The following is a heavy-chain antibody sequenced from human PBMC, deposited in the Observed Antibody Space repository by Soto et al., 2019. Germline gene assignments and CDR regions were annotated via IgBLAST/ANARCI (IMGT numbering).Heavy chain of an antibody. V-gene: IGHV4-39*01. CDR3: AVQYDLYYFDY. Sequence: SETLSLTCTVSGGSISSSSYYWGWIRQPPGKGLEWIGSIYYSGSTYYNPSLKSRVTISVDTSKNQFSLKLSSVTAADTAVYYCAVQYDLYYFDYWGQGTLVTVSS. CDR1: GGSISSSSYY. CDR2: IYYSGST. D-gene: IGHD3-16*01. J-gene: IGHJ4*02.